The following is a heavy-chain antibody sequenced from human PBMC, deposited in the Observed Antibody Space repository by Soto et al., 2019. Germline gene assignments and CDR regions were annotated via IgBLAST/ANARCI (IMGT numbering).Heavy chain of an antibody. V-gene: IGHV3-73*01. CDR3: TRHGEVVTHDGAFDI. CDR1: GFTFSGSA. D-gene: IGHD2-21*02. Sequence: EVQLVESGGGLVQPGGSLKLSCAASGFTFSGSAMHWVRQASGKGLEWVGRIRSKANSYATAYAALVKGRFTISRDDSKNTAYLQMNSLKTEDTAVYYCTRHGEVVTHDGAFDIWGQGTMVTVSS. CDR2: IRSKANSYAT. J-gene: IGHJ3*02.